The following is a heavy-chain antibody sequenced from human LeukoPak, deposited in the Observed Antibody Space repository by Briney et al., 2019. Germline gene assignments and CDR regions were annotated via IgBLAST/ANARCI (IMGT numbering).Heavy chain of an antibody. CDR1: GGSISSSSYY. J-gene: IGHJ4*01. V-gene: IGHV4-39*01. CDR3: ARHGAHTIGSYSTFDY. D-gene: IGHD1-26*01. CDR2: IYYSGST. Sequence: PSETLSLTCTVSGGSISSSSYYWAWIRQPPGKGLEWIGSIYYSGSTYYNPSLKSRVTVSVDTSKNHFSLKVTSVTAPDTAVYYCARHGAHTIGSYSTFDYWGQGTLVTVSS.